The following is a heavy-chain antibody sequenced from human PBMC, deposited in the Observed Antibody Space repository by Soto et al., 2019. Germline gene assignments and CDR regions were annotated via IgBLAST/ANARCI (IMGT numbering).Heavy chain of an antibody. V-gene: IGHV1-69*01. D-gene: IGHD5-18*01. Sequence: QVQLVQSGAEVKKPGSSVKVSCKASGGTFSSYAISWVRQAPGQGLEWMGGIIPIFGTANYAQKFQGRVTITADESTSTADMELSSLRSEDTAVYYCARGEGYSYGGPVGYFDYWGQGTLVTVSS. CDR1: GGTFSSYA. CDR3: ARGEGYSYGGPVGYFDY. CDR2: IIPIFGTA. J-gene: IGHJ4*02.